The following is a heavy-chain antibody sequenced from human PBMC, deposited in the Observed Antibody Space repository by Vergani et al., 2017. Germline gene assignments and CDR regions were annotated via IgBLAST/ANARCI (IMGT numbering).Heavy chain of an antibody. CDR2: INPSGGST. CDR1: GYTFTSYY. D-gene: IGHD5-24*01. V-gene: IGHV1-46*01. CDR3: ARGQGPGDGYNPRLFDY. J-gene: IGHJ4*02. Sequence: QVQLVQSGAEVKKPGASVKVSCKASGYTFTSYYMHWVRQAPGQGLEWMGIINPSGGSTSYAQKFRGRVTMTRDTSPSTVYMELSSLRSEDTAVYYCARGQGPGDGYNPRLFDYWGQGTLVTVSS.